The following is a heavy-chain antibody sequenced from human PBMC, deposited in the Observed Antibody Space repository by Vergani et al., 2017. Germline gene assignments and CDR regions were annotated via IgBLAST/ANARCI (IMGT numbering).Heavy chain of an antibody. CDR2: ISYNGGNQ. V-gene: IGHV3-33*05. Sequence: QVQLVESGGNLVQPGRSLRLSCAAAGFKFSNFGMHWVRQVPGKGLEWVAFISYNGGNQYYADSVQGRFTISRDNTKNLLYLQMSSLRVEDTALYYCTRDVADTHSSIWPLNYHYFMDVWGEGTTVTVSS. D-gene: IGHD6-13*01. CDR3: TRDVADTHSSIWPLNYHYFMDV. J-gene: IGHJ6*03. CDR1: GFKFSNFG.